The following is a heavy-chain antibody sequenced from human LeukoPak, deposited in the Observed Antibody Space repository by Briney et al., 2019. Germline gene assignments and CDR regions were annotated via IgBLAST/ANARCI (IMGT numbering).Heavy chain of an antibody. CDR3: GREILEPGKTLTY. CDR1: GFTFRNYW. Sequence: GGSLRLSCAASGFTFRNYWMHWVRQVPGKGLVWVSRINDDGTFTTYADSVKGRFIISRDNAKNTLYLQMDSLRVEDTAVYYCGREILEPGKTLTYWGQGSLITVSS. J-gene: IGHJ4*02. CDR2: INDDGTFT. D-gene: IGHD1-14*01. V-gene: IGHV3-74*01.